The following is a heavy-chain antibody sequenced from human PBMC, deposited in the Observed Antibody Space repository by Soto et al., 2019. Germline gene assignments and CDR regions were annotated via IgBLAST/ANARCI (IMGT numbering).Heavy chain of an antibody. CDR3: ARDNPYGGWDYFDY. Sequence: SVTLSLTCTVSGGSISSGGYYWSWIRQHPGKGLEWIGYIYYSGSTYYNPSLKSRVTISVDTSKNQFSLKLSSVTAADTAVYYCARDNPYGGWDYFDYWGQGTLVTVSS. CDR2: IYYSGST. V-gene: IGHV4-31*03. CDR1: GGSISSGGYY. J-gene: IGHJ4*02. D-gene: IGHD6-19*01.